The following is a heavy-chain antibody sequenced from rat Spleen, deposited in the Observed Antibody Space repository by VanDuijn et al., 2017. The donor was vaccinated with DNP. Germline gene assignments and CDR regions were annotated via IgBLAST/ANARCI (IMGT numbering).Heavy chain of an antibody. J-gene: IGHJ2*01. CDR3: ARPASPYYFDY. CDR2: ITNSGVRT. Sequence: EVQLVESGGGLVQPGRSLKLSCVASGFIFNNYWMTWIRQAPGKGLDWIASITNSGVRTYYRDSVKGRFTISRDNAKSTLYLQMNSLRSEDTATYYCARPASPYYFDYWGQGVMVTVSS. V-gene: IGHV5-31*01. D-gene: IGHD3-8*01. CDR1: GFIFNNYW.